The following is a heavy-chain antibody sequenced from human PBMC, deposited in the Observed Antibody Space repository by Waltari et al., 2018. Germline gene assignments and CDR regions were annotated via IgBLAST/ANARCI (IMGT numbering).Heavy chain of an antibody. D-gene: IGHD4-17*01. Sequence: QVQLQESGPGLVKPSETLSLTCTVSGGSISSYYWSWIRQPPGKGLEWIGYIYYSGSTNYNPSLKSRVTISVDTSKNQFSLKLSSMTAADTAVYYCAREMTTVTTGTAFDIWGQGTMVTVSS. J-gene: IGHJ3*02. CDR2: IYYSGST. CDR3: AREMTTVTTGTAFDI. CDR1: GGSISSYY. V-gene: IGHV4-59*01.